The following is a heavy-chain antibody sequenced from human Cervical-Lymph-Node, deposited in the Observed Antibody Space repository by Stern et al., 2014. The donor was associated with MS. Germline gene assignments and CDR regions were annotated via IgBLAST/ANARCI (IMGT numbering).Heavy chain of an antibody. V-gene: IGHV3-9*01. J-gene: IGHJ3*02. D-gene: IGHD3-16*02. CDR2: ISWNGGSR. Sequence: EEQLVESGGGLVQPGRSLRLSCGASGFTFDDYAMHWVRQAPGKGLGWDSGISWNGGSRNSADSVKDRVTISRDNAKNSLYLQMSSLRPEDTAFYYCAKTLGRSYHDPFDMWGQGTMVIVSS. CDR1: GFTFDDYA. CDR3: AKTLGRSYHDPFDM.